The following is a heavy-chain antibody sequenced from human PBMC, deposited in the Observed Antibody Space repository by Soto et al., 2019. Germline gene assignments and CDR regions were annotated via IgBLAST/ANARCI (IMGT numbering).Heavy chain of an antibody. D-gene: IGHD3-3*01. CDR3: ARQLESGYIPYFDY. J-gene: IGHJ4*02. CDR1: GGSISSSSYY. Sequence: SETLSLTCTVPGGSISSSSYYWGWIRQPPGKGLEWIGSIYYSGSTYYNPSIKSRVTISVDTSKNQFSLKLSSVTAADTAVYYCARQLESGYIPYFDYWGQGTLVTVSS. V-gene: IGHV4-39*01. CDR2: IYYSGST.